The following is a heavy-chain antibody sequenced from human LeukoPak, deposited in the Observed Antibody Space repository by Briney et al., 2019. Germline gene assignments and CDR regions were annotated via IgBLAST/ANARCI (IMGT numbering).Heavy chain of an antibody. CDR3: ARDLYRVYKGDYFDY. CDR2: ISSSSSYT. J-gene: IGHJ4*02. Sequence: GGSLRLSCAASGFTFSDYYMSWIRQAPGKGLEWVSYISSSSSYTKYADSVKGRFTISRDNAKNSLYLQMNSLRVEDTAVYYCARDLYRVYKGDYFDYWGQGTLVTVSS. V-gene: IGHV3-11*05. D-gene: IGHD5/OR15-5a*01. CDR1: GFTFSDYY.